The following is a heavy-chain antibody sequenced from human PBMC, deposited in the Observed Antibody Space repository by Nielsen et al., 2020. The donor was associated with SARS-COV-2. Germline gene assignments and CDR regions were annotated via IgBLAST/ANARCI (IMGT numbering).Heavy chain of an antibody. Sequence: GGSLRLSCAASGFTFSSYSMNWVRQAPGKGLERVSYISSSSSTIYYADSVKGRFTISRDNAKNSLYLQMNSLRAEDTAVYYCARGEYCSSTSCFYYYYYGMDVWGQGTTVTVSS. D-gene: IGHD2-2*01. V-gene: IGHV3-48*01. CDR2: ISSSSSTI. CDR1: GFTFSSYS. J-gene: IGHJ6*02. CDR3: ARGEYCSSTSCFYYYYYGMDV.